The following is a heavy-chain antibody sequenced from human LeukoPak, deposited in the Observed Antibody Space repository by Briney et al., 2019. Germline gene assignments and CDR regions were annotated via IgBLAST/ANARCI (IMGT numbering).Heavy chain of an antibody. D-gene: IGHD6-19*01. CDR1: RCTFSSYA. CDR3: PKVAGADSFHH. J-gene: IGHJ1*01. V-gene: IGHV3-23*01. Sequence: GWALRLSCAASRCTFSSYAMSWVRQPAAKGLEGVSAISGSCCCTYYVDSVRGRFTISSDSSNNTLYLQVNSLRARHTPVYSFPKVAGADSFHHWGQGTLVTVSS. CDR2: ISGSCCCT.